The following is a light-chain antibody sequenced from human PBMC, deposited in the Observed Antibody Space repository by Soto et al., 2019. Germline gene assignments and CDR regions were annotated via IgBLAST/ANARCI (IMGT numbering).Light chain of an antibody. CDR1: SGSIASNY. CDR3: QSRDATNQV. V-gene: IGLV6-57*01. J-gene: IGLJ3*02. Sequence: NFMLTQPHSVSESPGKTVIISCTRSSGSIASNYVQWYQQRPGSSPTTVIYEDNQRPSGVPDRFSGSIDSSSNSASLTISGLVTEDEAHYYCQSRDATNQVFGGGTQLTVL. CDR2: EDN.